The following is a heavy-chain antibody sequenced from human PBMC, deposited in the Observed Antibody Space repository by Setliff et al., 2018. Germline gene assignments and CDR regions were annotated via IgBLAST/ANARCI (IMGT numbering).Heavy chain of an antibody. CDR3: TRDYGFCSGGSCSYYGMDV. CDR2: ISRGGNTI. Sequence: PGGSLRLSCAASGFTFGDYYMSWIRQAPGKGLEWVSYISRGGNTIYYADSVKGRFTISRDNAKNSLYLQMNSLRAEDTAVYYCTRDYGFCSGGSCSYYGMDVWGQGTTVTVSS. V-gene: IGHV3-11*04. J-gene: IGHJ6*02. CDR1: GFTFGDYY. D-gene: IGHD2-15*01.